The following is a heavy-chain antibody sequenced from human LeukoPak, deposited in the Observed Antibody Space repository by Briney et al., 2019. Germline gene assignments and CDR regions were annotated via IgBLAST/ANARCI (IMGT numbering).Heavy chain of an antibody. CDR3: ATEVDYYGSGSYYPY. D-gene: IGHD3-10*01. J-gene: IGHJ4*02. CDR2: FDPEDGET. V-gene: IGHV1-24*01. CDR1: GYTLTELS. Sequence: ASVKVSCKVSGYTLTELSMHWVRQAPGKGLEWMGGFDPEDGETIYAQKFQGRVTMAEDTSTDTAYMELSSLRSEDTAVYYCATEVDYYGSGSYYPYWGQGTLVTVSS.